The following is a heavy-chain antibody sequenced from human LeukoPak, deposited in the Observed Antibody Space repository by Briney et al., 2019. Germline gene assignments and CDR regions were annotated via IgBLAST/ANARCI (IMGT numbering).Heavy chain of an antibody. J-gene: IGHJ4*02. CDR1: GLTVSSY. CDR2: IYSGGSI. CDR3: ARPPYGGVDY. Sequence: PGGSLRLSCAASGLTVSSYMSWVRQAPGKGLEWVSVIYSGGSIYYADSVKGRFTISRDKSKNTLYLQVNSLRAEDTAVYYCARPPYGGVDYWGQGTLVTVSS. D-gene: IGHD4-23*01. V-gene: IGHV3-66*04.